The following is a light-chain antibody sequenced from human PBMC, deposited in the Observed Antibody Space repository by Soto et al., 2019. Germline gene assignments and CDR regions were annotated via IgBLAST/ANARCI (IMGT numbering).Light chain of an antibody. Sequence: DIQMTHSPSTLSASVLDRVTITFRSSQSLSSWLAWYQQKPGKAPKLLIYKASSLESGVPSRFSGSGSGTEFTLTISSLQPDDFATYYCKQYNSYSKFGQGTKVDIK. CDR3: KQYNSYSK. J-gene: IGKJ1*01. CDR2: KAS. CDR1: QSLSSW. V-gene: IGKV1-5*03.